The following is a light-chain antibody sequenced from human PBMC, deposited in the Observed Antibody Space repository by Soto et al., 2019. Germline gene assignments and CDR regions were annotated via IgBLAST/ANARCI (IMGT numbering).Light chain of an antibody. J-gene: IGKJ1*01. V-gene: IGKV3-20*01. CDR3: QQYGSSPWT. CDR2: SAS. Sequence: ENVLTQSPGTLSLSPGERVTLSCRASQSVASSYLAWYQQKPGQAPRLLIYSASSRATGIPDRFSGRGSGTDFTLTISRLEPEDFAVYYCQQYGSSPWTFGQGTKVEIK. CDR1: QSVASSY.